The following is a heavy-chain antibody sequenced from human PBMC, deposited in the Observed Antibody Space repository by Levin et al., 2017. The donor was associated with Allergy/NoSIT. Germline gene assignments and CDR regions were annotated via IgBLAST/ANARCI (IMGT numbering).Heavy chain of an antibody. J-gene: IGHJ4*02. CDR3: ARRTDSGDYYFDN. Sequence: HAGGSLRLSCAASGFTFSTYGMSWVRQAPGKGLEWVSGIGARSGSSYYADSVKGRFTISRDNSKNMLYVQMNSLRAEETAVYFCARRTDSGDYYFDNWGQGTLVTVSS. CDR2: IGARSGSS. D-gene: IGHD1-1*01. V-gene: IGHV3-23*01. CDR1: GFTFSTYG.